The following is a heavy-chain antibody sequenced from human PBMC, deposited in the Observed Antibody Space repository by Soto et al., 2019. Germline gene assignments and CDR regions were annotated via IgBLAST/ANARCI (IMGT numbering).Heavy chain of an antibody. J-gene: IGHJ6*02. D-gene: IGHD2-21*02. Sequence: QITLKESGPTLVKPTQTLTLTCTFSGLSLSTTGVGVGWIRQPPGKALEWLALIYWDDDKRYSPSLKSRLTITXDXSXNXXVLTMTNMDPVDTATYYCVQSRCGGDCLQSYSSHSYYGVDVWGQGTTVTVSS. V-gene: IGHV2-5*02. CDR2: IYWDDDK. CDR1: GLSLSTTGVG. CDR3: VQSRCGGDCLQSYSSHSYYGVDV.